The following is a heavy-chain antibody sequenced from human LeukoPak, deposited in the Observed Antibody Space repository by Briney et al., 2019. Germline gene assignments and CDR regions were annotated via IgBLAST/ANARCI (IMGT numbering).Heavy chain of an antibody. Sequence: GGSLRLSCAASGFTFASYSMNWVRQAPGKGLEWVSSISGDSTYIYNAGSVKGRFTISKDNAQASLYLQMISLRADDTAVYYCARVSGRLERQSDLDYWGQGTLVIVSS. CDR3: ARVSGRLERQSDLDY. D-gene: IGHD1-1*01. J-gene: IGHJ4*02. CDR2: ISGDSTYI. CDR1: GFTFASYS. V-gene: IGHV3-21*01.